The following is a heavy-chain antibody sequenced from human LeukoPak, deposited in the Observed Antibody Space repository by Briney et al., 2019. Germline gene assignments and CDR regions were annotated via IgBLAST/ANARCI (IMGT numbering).Heavy chain of an antibody. D-gene: IGHD6-13*01. CDR1: GGSINSCY. CDR2: RYTSGST. Sequence: SETLSLTCSVSGGSINSCYWSWIRQPPGKGLEWIGYRYTSGSTNYNPSLKSRVTISVDTSKNQISLKLLSVTAEDTAAYYCARLTYSKRSYHFDSWGQGTLVTVSS. J-gene: IGHJ4*02. V-gene: IGHV4-4*09. CDR3: ARLTYSKRSYHFDS.